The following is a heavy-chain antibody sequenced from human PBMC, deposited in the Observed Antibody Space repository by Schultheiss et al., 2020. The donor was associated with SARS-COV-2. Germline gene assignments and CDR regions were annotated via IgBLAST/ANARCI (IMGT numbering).Heavy chain of an antibody. CDR1: GFTLSDYY. V-gene: IGHV3-23*01. Sequence: GESLKISCAASGFTLSDYYMDWVRQAPVRGLEWVASISGSGRNTNYADSVWGRFTVSRDNSKNTVYLQMNSLRGDDTAVYYCAKSTAEAGLQSFDSWGQGNPVTVSS. CDR2: ISGSGRNT. CDR3: AKSTAEAGLQSFDS. D-gene: IGHD6-13*01. J-gene: IGHJ4*02.